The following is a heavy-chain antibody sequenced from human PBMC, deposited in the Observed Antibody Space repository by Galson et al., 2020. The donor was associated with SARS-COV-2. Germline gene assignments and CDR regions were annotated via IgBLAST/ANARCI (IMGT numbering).Heavy chain of an antibody. V-gene: IGHV4-38-2*02. Sequence: ASETLSLTCTVSGYSISSVYYWGWIRQPPGKGLEWIGSIYHSGSTYYNPSLKSRVTISVDTSKNQFSLKLSSVTAADTAVYYCARVSSIAAAADDYWGQGTLVTVSS. CDR1: GYSISSVYY. CDR2: IYHSGST. D-gene: IGHD6-13*01. J-gene: IGHJ4*02. CDR3: ARVSSIAAAADDY.